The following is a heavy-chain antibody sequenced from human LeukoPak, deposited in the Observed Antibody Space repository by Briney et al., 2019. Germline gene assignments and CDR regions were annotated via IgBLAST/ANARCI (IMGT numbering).Heavy chain of an antibody. D-gene: IGHD3-22*01. CDR2: INPNSGGT. CDR1: GYTFTGYY. V-gene: IGHV1-2*02. Sequence: ASVKVSCTASGYTFTGYYMHWVRQAPGQGLEWMGWINPNSGGTNYAQKFQGRVTMTRDTSISTAYMELSRLRSDDTAVYYCARGMTLRITMIVVDDAFDIWGQGTMVTVSS. J-gene: IGHJ3*02. CDR3: ARGMTLRITMIVVDDAFDI.